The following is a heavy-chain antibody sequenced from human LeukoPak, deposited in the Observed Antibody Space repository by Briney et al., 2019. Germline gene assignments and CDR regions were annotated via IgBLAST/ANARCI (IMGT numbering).Heavy chain of an antibody. CDR3: ARAGVTALDLDY. D-gene: IGHD2-21*02. CDR1: GGSISSSSYY. Sequence: SETLSLTCTVSGGSISSSSYYWGWIRQPPGKGLEWIGSIYYSGSTYYNPSLKSRVTISVDTSKNQFSLKLSSVTAADTAVYYCARAGVTALDLDYWGQGTLVTVSS. V-gene: IGHV4-39*07. J-gene: IGHJ4*02. CDR2: IYYSGST.